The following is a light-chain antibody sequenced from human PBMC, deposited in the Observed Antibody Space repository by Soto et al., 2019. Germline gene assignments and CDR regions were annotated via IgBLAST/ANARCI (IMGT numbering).Light chain of an antibody. Sequence: DIQLTQSPSFLSASVGDRVTITCRASQDISSSLAWYQQKPGKAPKILMYAASSLESWVPSRFSGSGSGTEFTLTISSLQPDDFGTYFCHQVNSFPPFTFGGGTTVEIK. CDR1: QDISSS. CDR2: AAS. J-gene: IGKJ4*01. CDR3: HQVNSFPPFT. V-gene: IGKV1-9*01.